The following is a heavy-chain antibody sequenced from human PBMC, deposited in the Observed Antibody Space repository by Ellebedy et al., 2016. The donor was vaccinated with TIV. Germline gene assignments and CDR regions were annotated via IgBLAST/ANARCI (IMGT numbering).Heavy chain of an antibody. Sequence: GGSLRLSCAASGFTFSDAWMSWVRQAPGKGLEWVGRIKSKTDSGTRDFAAPVKGRFLIPRDDSKNTLYLQMSSLKTDDTAVYYCSAGTGKSDFDHWGQGTLLTVSS. CDR1: GFTFSDAW. D-gene: IGHD7-27*01. J-gene: IGHJ4*02. CDR3: SAGTGKSDFDH. V-gene: IGHV3-15*01. CDR2: IKSKTDSGTR.